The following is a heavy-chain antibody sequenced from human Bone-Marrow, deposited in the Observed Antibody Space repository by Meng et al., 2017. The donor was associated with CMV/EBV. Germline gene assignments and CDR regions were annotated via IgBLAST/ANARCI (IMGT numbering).Heavy chain of an antibody. V-gene: IGHV3-30*02. CDR2: IRYDGSNK. CDR3: ARDRSSVVVVAADYYFDY. CDR1: GFTFSSYG. Sequence: GGSLRLSCAASGFTFSSYGMHWVRQAPGKGLEWVAFIRYDGSNKYYADSVKGRFTISRDNSKNTLYLQMNSLRAEDTAVYYCARDRSSVVVVAADYYFDYWGQGTLVTVSS. J-gene: IGHJ4*02. D-gene: IGHD2-15*01.